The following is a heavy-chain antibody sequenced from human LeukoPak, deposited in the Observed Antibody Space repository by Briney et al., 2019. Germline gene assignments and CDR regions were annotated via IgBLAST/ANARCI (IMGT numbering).Heavy chain of an antibody. D-gene: IGHD3-22*01. CDR3: ARDSPRPPTYYYDSSDF. CDR2: ISGNGRNT. Sequence: PGGSLRLSCAASGFTFRTYAMSWVRQAPGKGLEWVSAISGNGRNTYYADSVKGRFTISSDNSKNTLYLQMNSLRVEYTAVYYCARDSPRPPTYYYDSSDFWGQGTLVTVSS. J-gene: IGHJ4*02. CDR1: GFTFRTYA. V-gene: IGHV3-23*01.